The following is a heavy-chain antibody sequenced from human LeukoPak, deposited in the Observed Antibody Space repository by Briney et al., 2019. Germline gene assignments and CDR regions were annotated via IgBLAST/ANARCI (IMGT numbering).Heavy chain of an antibody. CDR2: ITGSGGST. V-gene: IGHV3-23*01. D-gene: IGHD2-21*01. CDR1: GFTFSIYA. CDR3: AKEGLTYSPLLGMDV. Sequence: GSLRLSCAASGFTFSIYAMSWVRQAPGKGLEWVSSITGSGGSTYYANSVKGRFTISRDNSKNTLYLQVNSLRAEDTAVYYCAKEGLTYSPLLGMDVWGQGTTVTVSS. J-gene: IGHJ6*02.